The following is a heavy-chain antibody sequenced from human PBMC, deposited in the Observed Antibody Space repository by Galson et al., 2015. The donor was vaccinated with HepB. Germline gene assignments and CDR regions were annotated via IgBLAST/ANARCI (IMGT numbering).Heavy chain of an antibody. CDR1: GFTFSSYG. CDR3: ARGPTGYDFWSGYRSIDY. V-gene: IGHV3-33*01. CDR2: IWYDGSNK. J-gene: IGHJ4*02. Sequence: LRLSCAASGFTFSSYGMHWVRQAPGKGLEWVAVIWYDGSNKYYADSVKGRFTISRDNSKNTLYLQMNSLRAEDTAVYYCARGPTGYDFWSGYRSIDYWGQGTLVTVSS. D-gene: IGHD3-3*01.